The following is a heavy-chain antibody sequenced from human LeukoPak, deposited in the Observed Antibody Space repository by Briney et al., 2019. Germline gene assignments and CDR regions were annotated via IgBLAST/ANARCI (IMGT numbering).Heavy chain of an antibody. D-gene: IGHD3-16*01. CDR3: AKGGPSLYYSVMDV. J-gene: IGHJ6*02. CDR1: GVTLSSYP. CDR2: SSSGGGTT. Sequence: GGSLTLSCAASGVTLSSYPKGWLRHAPGKGREGVSVSSSGGGTTHYADSVKGRFTIPRDNSKNTLYVQVHSLKAGDTAVYYCAKGGPSLYYSVMDVWGQGTTVTVSS. V-gene: IGHV3-23*01.